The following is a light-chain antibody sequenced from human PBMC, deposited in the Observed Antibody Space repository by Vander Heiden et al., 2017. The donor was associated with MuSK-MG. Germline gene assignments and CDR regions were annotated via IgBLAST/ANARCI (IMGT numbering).Light chain of an antibody. CDR1: QSVTSSY. Sequence: EIVLTPSPGTLSLSPGERATLSCRASQSVTSSYLAWYQQKPGQAPRLLIYGTSSRATGIPDRFSGSGSGTDFTLTISRLEPEDFAVYYCQQEGSSPLTFGGGTKVEIK. CDR3: QQEGSSPLT. J-gene: IGKJ4*01. CDR2: GTS. V-gene: IGKV3-20*01.